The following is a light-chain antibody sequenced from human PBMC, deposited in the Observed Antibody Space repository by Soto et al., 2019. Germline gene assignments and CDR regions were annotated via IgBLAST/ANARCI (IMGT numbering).Light chain of an antibody. Sequence: EIVLTQSPGSLSLSPGERATLSCRASQSVSSTFFAWYQQRPGQAPRLLMYGASSRATGIPERFSGSGSGTDFTLTISRLEPEDFAVYYCQQFDSSVTLGQGTKVELK. CDR1: QSVSSTF. J-gene: IGKJ1*01. V-gene: IGKV3-20*01. CDR2: GAS. CDR3: QQFDSSVT.